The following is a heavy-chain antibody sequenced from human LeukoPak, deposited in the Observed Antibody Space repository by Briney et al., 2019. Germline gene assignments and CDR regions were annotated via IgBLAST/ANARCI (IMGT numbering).Heavy chain of an antibody. CDR2: ISSSGSTI. Sequence: PGGSLRLSCAASGFTFSDYYMSWLRQAPGKGLEWVSYISSSGSTIYYADSVKGRFTISRDNAKNSLYLQMNSLRAEDTAVYYCARGVRNMVAPGAFDIWGQGTMVTVSS. CDR3: ARGVRNMVAPGAFDI. V-gene: IGHV3-11*04. CDR1: GFTFSDYY. J-gene: IGHJ3*02. D-gene: IGHD2/OR15-2a*01.